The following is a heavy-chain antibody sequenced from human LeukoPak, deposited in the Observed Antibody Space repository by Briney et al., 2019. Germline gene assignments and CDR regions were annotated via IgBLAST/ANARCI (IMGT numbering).Heavy chain of an antibody. CDR1: GGTFSSYA. D-gene: IGHD2-2*01. Sequence: ASVKVSCTASGGTFSSYAMSWVRQAPGQGLEWVGRIIPILGIANYAQKFKGRVTITADKSTSTAYMELSSLRSEDTAVYYCAREPPYAGHCDITTCDVSRFDLWGQGTLVTVSS. CDR2: IIPILGIA. V-gene: IGHV1-69*04. CDR3: AREPPYAGHCDITTCDVSRFDL. J-gene: IGHJ4*02.